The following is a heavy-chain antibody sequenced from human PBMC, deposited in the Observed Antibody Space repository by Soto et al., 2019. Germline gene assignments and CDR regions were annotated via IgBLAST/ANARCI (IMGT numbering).Heavy chain of an antibody. D-gene: IGHD6-6*01. CDR1: GYTFTNYA. V-gene: IGHV1-18*01. Sequence: QVQLVQSGVEVKKPEASVKVSCKASGYTFTNYAISWVRQAPGRGLEWMGWVNTYNGNPNYAQIFQGRVTMTTDTSTGTAYMELRSLKSDDSAVYYCARDSQYSTDWQRFDSWGQGTLVTVSS. J-gene: IGHJ4*02. CDR3: ARDSQYSTDWQRFDS. CDR2: VNTYNGNP.